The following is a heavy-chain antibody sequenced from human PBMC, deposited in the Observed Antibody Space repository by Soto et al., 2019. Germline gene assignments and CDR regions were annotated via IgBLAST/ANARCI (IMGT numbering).Heavy chain of an antibody. Sequence: SETLSLTCTVSGVSITSYFWSWIRQTPGKGLDWIGSISFSGATYSNPSLKGRAALSVDTSENHLSLTLNSVTSADTAVYFCARDRRYGYKRSFELWGQGHQVXV. CDR1: GVSITSYF. V-gene: IGHV4-59*01. J-gene: IGHJ4*02. CDR2: ISFSGAT. CDR3: ARDRRYGYKRSFEL. D-gene: IGHD3-9*01.